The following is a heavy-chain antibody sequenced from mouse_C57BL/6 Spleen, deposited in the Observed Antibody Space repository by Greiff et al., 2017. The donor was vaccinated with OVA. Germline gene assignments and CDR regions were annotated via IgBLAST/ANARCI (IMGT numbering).Heavy chain of an antibody. V-gene: IGHV1-82*01. J-gene: IGHJ2*01. CDR3: FTTVVSFDY. Sequence: QVQLQQSGPELVKPGASVKISCKASGYAFSSSWMNWAKQRPGKGLEWIGRIYPGDGDTNYNGKFKGKATLTADKSSSTAYMQLSSLTSEDSAVYFCFTTVVSFDYWGQGTTLTVSS. CDR1: GYAFSSSW. D-gene: IGHD1-1*01. CDR2: IYPGDGDT.